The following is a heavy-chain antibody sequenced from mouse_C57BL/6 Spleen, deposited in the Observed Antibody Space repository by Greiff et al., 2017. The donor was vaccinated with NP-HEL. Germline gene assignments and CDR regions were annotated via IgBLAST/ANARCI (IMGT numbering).Heavy chain of an antibody. D-gene: IGHD1-1*01. CDR2: INPTNGGT. V-gene: IGHV1-18*01. CDR1: GYTFTDYN. Sequence: VQLQQSGPELVKPGASVTIPCKASGYTFTDYNMAWVKQSHGKSLEWIGDINPTNGGTTSNQKFKGKATLTVDKSSSTAYMELRSLTSEDTAVYYCARPLHYYGSSGCAYWGQGTLVTVSA. J-gene: IGHJ3*01. CDR3: ARPLHYYGSSGCAY.